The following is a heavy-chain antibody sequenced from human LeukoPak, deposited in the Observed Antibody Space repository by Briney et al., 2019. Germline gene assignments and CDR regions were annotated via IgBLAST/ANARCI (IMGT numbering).Heavy chain of an antibody. CDR2: IIPIFGTA. Sequence: ASVKVSCKASGGTFSSYAISWVRQAPGQGPEWMGGIIPIFGTANYAQKFQGRVTITTDESTSTAYMELSSLRSEDTAVYYCARTSSSPSGFDYWGQGTLVTVSS. D-gene: IGHD6-6*01. CDR1: GGTFSSYA. CDR3: ARTSSSPSGFDY. V-gene: IGHV1-69*05. J-gene: IGHJ4*02.